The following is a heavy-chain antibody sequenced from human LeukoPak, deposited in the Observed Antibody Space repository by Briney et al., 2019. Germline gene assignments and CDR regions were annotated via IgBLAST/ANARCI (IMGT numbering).Heavy chain of an antibody. CDR1: GGSISGSY. CDR3: AKYVSTGWFDP. J-gene: IGHJ5*02. CDR2: IYYSGST. D-gene: IGHD5/OR15-5a*01. Sequence: SETLSLTCTVSGGSISGSYWSWIRQPPGKGLEWIGYIYYSGSTNYNPSLKSRVTIPVDTSDNQFPLKLTSVTAADTAVYYCAKYVSTGWFDPWGQGTLVTVSS. V-gene: IGHV4-59*08.